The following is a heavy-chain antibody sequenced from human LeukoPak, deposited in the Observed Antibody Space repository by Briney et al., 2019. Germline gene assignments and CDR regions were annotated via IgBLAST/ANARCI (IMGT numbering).Heavy chain of an antibody. CDR2: ISGSSSYI. CDR1: GFTFSSYS. Sequence: GGSLRLSCEASGFTFSSYSVNWVRQAPGKGLEWVSSISGSSSYIYYADSLKGRFTISRDNARNSLYLQMNSLRAEDTAVYYCARDQDVYYSGGSCTAFDIWGQGTMVTVSS. D-gene: IGHD2-15*01. CDR3: ARDQDVYYSGGSCTAFDI. J-gene: IGHJ3*02. V-gene: IGHV3-21*01.